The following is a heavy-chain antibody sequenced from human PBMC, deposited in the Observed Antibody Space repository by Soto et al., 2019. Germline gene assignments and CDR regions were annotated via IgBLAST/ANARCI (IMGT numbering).Heavy chain of an antibody. D-gene: IGHD6-13*01. Sequence: SETLSLTCAVYGGSFSGYYWSWIRQPPGKGLEWMGEINHSGSTNYNPSLKSRVTISVDTSKNQFSLKLSSVTAADTAVYYCARARRPIAAAGSGYYGMDVWGQGTTVTVS. CDR2: INHSGST. CDR3: ARARRPIAAAGSGYYGMDV. V-gene: IGHV4-34*01. CDR1: GGSFSGYY. J-gene: IGHJ6*02.